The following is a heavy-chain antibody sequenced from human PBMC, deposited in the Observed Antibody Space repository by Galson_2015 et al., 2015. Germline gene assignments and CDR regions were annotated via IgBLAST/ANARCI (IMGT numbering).Heavy chain of an antibody. J-gene: IGHJ6*02. Sequence: SVKVSCKASGGTFSSYTISWVRQAPGQGLEWMGRIIPILGIANYAQKFQGRVTITADKSTSTAYMELSSLRSEDTAVYYCARNLPKDIVVVVAAGTADYGMDVWGQGTTVTVSS. CDR2: IIPILGIA. D-gene: IGHD2-15*01. CDR3: ARNLPKDIVVVVAAGTADYGMDV. CDR1: GGTFSSYT. V-gene: IGHV1-69*02.